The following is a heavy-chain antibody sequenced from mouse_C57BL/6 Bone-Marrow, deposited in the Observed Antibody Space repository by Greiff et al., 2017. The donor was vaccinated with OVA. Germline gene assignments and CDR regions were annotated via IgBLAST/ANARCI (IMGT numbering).Heavy chain of an antibody. Sequence: EVKLQESVAELVRPGASVKLSCTASGFNIKNSYMHWVKQRPEQGLEWIGRIDPANGNTKYAPKFKGKATLTVDTYSNTASLQLRSLTSVDAAVYYCARRRWLHYWGQGTTLTVSS. CDR1: GFNIKNSY. CDR3: ARRRWLHY. V-gene: IGHV14-3*01. D-gene: IGHD2-3*01. J-gene: IGHJ2*01. CDR2: IDPANGNT.